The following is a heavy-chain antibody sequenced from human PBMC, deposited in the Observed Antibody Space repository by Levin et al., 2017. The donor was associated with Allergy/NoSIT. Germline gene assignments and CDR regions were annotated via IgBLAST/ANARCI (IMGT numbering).Heavy chain of an antibody. CDR1: GYPFSAHP. Sequence: GGSLLLSFFSSGYPFSAHPMTWVRQGPGKGLEWVSYISGDSGTIFTADSMRGRFTISRDNAKNSLYLQMNSLRPEDPALYYCARDSGSAGADDYWGRGTLVTVSS. J-gene: IGHJ4*02. V-gene: IGHV3-48*04. CDR2: ISGDSGTI. D-gene: IGHD3-10*01. CDR3: ARDSGSAGADDY.